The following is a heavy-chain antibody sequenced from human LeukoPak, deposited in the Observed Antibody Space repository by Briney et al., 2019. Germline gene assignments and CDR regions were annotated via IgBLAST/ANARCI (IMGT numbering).Heavy chain of an antibody. D-gene: IGHD5-12*01. J-gene: IGHJ4*02. CDR3: ARAPGVWWLRGGGGAYYFDY. V-gene: IGHV3-7*01. CDR1: GFTFSSYR. Sequence: PGGSLRLSCAASGFTFSSYRMSWVRQAPGKGLEWVANIKQDGSEKYYVDSVKGRFTISRDNAKNSLYLQMNSLRAEDTAVYYCARAPGVWWLRGGGGAYYFDYWGQGTLVTVSS. CDR2: IKQDGSEK.